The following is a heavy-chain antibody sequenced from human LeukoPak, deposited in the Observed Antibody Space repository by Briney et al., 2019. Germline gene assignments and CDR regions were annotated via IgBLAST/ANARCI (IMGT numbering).Heavy chain of an antibody. J-gene: IGHJ4*02. V-gene: IGHV3-30*18. CDR2: ISYDGSNK. CDR3: AKARWFGEEVELDY. CDR1: GFTFSSYG. Sequence: PGGSLRLSCAASGFTFSSYGMHWVRQAPGKGLEWVAVISYDGSNKYYADSVKGRFTISRDNSKNTLYLQMNSLRAEDTAVYYCAKARWFGEEVELDYWGQGTLVTVS. D-gene: IGHD3-10*01.